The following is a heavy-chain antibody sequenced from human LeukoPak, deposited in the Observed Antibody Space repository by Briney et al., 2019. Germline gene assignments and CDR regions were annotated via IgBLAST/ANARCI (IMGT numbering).Heavy chain of an antibody. CDR2: ISSTGSTI. D-gene: IGHD4-17*01. V-gene: IGHV3-48*03. CDR1: GFTFSSYE. Sequence: GSLRLSCAASGFTFSSYEMHWVRQAPGKGLEWVSYISSTGSTIYYADSVKGRFTISRDNSKNTLCLQMNSLRAEDTAVYYCAKGSDYGDYVQYYFDYWGQGTLVTVSS. CDR3: AKGSDYGDYVQYYFDY. J-gene: IGHJ4*02.